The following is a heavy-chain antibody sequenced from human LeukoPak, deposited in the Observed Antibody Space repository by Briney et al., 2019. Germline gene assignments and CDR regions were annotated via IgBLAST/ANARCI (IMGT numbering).Heavy chain of an antibody. D-gene: IGHD2-15*01. Sequence: ASVKVSCKASGYTFTSYDINWVRQATGQGLEWMGWMNPNSGNTGYAQKFQGRVTITRNTSISTAYMELSSLRSEDTAVYYCARDSGSYCSGGSCYSSPHTFDYWGQGTLVTVSS. J-gene: IGHJ4*02. CDR2: MNPNSGNT. CDR1: GYTFTSYD. V-gene: IGHV1-8*03. CDR3: ARDSGSYCSGGSCYSSPHTFDY.